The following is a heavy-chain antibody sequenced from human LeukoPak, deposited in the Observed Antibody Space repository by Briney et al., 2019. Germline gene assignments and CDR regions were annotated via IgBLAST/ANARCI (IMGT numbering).Heavy chain of an antibody. CDR3: ARTDYGDLEYYFDY. CDR1: GFTFSSYS. V-gene: IGHV3-21*01. D-gene: IGHD4-17*01. Sequence: GGSLRLSCAASGFTFSSYSMNWVRQAPGKGLEWVSSISSSSSYIYYADPVKGRFTISRDNAKNSLYLQMNSLRAEDTAVYYCARTDYGDLEYYFDYWGQGTLVTVSS. J-gene: IGHJ4*02. CDR2: ISSSSSYI.